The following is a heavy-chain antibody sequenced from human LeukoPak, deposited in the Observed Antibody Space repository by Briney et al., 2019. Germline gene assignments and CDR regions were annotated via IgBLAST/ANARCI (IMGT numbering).Heavy chain of an antibody. CDR1: GGSISSGSYS. Sequence: PSDTLSLTRTVSGGSISSGSYSWSWLRQPAGKGLEWIGRIYTSGSTNYNPALKRPVTISVDTSKNEFSMKLSYVNAADTAMYYCARGESSTSTLDIDYYYMDVWGKGTTVTVSS. J-gene: IGHJ6*03. V-gene: IGHV4-61*02. CDR3: ARGESSTSTLDIDYYYMDV. CDR2: IYTSGST. D-gene: IGHD6-6*01.